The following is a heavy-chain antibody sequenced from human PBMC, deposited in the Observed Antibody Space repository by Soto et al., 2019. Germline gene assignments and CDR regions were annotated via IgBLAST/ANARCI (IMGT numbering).Heavy chain of an antibody. CDR3: AIKIEGFAIATWFAP. V-gene: IGHV3-53*01. CDR2: IYSGGST. D-gene: IGHD2-21*01. Sequence: GGALRVSCAASGFTVSSNYMCWVRQAPGKGLEWGSVIYSGGSTYYADSVKGRVTISRDNSKNTLYLQMNSLRAEDTAAYDCAIKIEGFAIATWFAPWAQGPPVPVSS. J-gene: IGHJ5*02. CDR1: GFTVSSNY.